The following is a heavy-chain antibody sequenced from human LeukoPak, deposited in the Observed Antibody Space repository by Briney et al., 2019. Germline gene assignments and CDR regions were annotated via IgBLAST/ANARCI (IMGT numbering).Heavy chain of an antibody. Sequence: PSETLSLSCTVSGGSISSYYWSWVRQPPGQGLEWMGNIFYSGSTYYSPSLKSPVAISLDKSRNPFSLKLNTVTASDAAAYYCAKSNGYGLVDIWGEGTMVTVSS. CDR3: AKSNGYGLVDI. CDR2: IFYSGST. CDR1: GGSISSYY. J-gene: IGHJ3*02. V-gene: IGHV4-59*12. D-gene: IGHD3-10*01.